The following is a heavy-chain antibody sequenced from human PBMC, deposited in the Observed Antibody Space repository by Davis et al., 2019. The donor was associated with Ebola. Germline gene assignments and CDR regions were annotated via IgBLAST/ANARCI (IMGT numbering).Heavy chain of an antibody. CDR2: INPSGGST. CDR1: GYTFTSYY. V-gene: IGHV1-46*01. CDR3: AREEVAALYYYSGMDV. J-gene: IGHJ6*02. Sequence: ASVKVSCKASGYTFTSYYMHWVRQAPGQGLEWMGIINPSGGSTSYAQKFQGRVTMTRDTSTSTVYMELSSLRSEDTAVYYCAREEVAALYYYSGMDVWGQGTTVTVSS. D-gene: IGHD2-15*01.